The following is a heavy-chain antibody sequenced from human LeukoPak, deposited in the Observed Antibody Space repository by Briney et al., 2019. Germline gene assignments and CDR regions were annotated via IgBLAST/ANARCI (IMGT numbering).Heavy chain of an antibody. V-gene: IGHV4-59*01. CDR3: AGRWDSSGWYGGGALDY. CDR2: IYYSGST. J-gene: IGHJ4*02. CDR1: GGSISSYY. Sequence: PSETLSLTCTVSGGSISSYYWSWIRQPPGKGLEWIGYIYYSGSTNYNPSLKSRVTISVDTSKNQFSLKLSSVTAADTAVYYCAGRWDSSGWYGGGALDYWGQGTLVTVSS. D-gene: IGHD6-19*01.